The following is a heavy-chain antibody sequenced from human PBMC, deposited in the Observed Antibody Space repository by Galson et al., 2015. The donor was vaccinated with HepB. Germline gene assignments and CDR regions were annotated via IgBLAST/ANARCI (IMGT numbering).Heavy chain of an antibody. CDR2: IYSGGHG. CDR3: ASPFCIDSNCYPLWH. D-gene: IGHD2-21*01. J-gene: IGHJ4*02. V-gene: IGHV3-53*01. Sequence: SLRLSCAASGFIVKSSYMSWVRQAPGKGLQWVSTIYSGGHGYYTDSVKGRFSISRDTNKNTIFLQMSNLGADDTAVYYCASPFCIDSNCYPLWHWGQGPLVTVPS. CDR1: GFIVKSSY.